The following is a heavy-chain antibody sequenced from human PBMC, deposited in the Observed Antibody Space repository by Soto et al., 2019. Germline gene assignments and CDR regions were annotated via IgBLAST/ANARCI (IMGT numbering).Heavy chain of an antibody. J-gene: IGHJ4*02. V-gene: IGHV4-34*01. CDR2: INHGGST. D-gene: IGHD4-17*01. CDR1: GGSFRGYY. CDR3: AGDLHDGDYGAAHY. Sequence: QVQLQQWGAGLLKPSETLSLTCAVYGGSFRGYYWRWIRQPPGKGLEWVGEINHGGSTNYNPSLKTRVTMSVDPSRTQCSLKLRSVTAADTAVYYCAGDLHDGDYGAAHYWGQGTLVTVSS.